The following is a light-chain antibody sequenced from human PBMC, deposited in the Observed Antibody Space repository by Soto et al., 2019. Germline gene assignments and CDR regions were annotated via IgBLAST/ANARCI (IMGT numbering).Light chain of an antibody. J-gene: IGLJ2*01. CDR2: GNS. CDR3: QSYDSSLDVV. Sequence: QSVLTQPPSVSGAPGQRVTISCTGSSSNIGAGYDVHWYQQLPGTAPKLLIYGNSNRPSGVPDRFSGSKSGTSASLAITGLQAEDEADYYCQSYDSSLDVVLGGGTKHTVL. CDR1: SSNIGAGYD. V-gene: IGLV1-40*01.